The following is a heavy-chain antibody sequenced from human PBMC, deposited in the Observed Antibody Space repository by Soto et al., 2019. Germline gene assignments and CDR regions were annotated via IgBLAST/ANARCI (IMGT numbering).Heavy chain of an antibody. J-gene: IGHJ3*02. CDR2: MSFDGSIK. D-gene: IGHD6-19*01. CDR3: ATIAVPTAFDI. CDR1: GFIFSSYG. Sequence: GASLRLSCAASGFIFSSYGMNWVRQAPGKGLEWVAVMSFDGSIKYYADSVKGRFTISRDNSKNTLYPQMNSLRAEDTAVYYCATIAVPTAFDIWGQGTMVTVSS. V-gene: IGHV3-30*03.